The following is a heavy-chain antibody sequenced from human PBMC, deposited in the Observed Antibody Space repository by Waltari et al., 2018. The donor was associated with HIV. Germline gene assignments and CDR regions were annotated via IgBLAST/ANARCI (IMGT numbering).Heavy chain of an antibody. CDR3: ARMDSMVRGVRFYFYGMDV. CDR2: IRSGSSYI. Sequence: EVQLVESGGGLVKPGGSMSLSCAASRFMVSHYSLNWVRQVPGKGLEWVSYIRSGSSYIYYEESLKGRFTISRDNAKNSWYLKMDSLRAEDTALYYCARMDSMVRGVRFYFYGMDVWGQGPRSPSP. J-gene: IGHJ6*02. CDR1: RFMVSHYS. D-gene: IGHD3-10*01. V-gene: IGHV3-21*06.